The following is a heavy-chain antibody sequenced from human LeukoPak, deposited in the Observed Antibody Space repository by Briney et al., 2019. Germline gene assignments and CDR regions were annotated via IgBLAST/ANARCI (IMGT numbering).Heavy chain of an antibody. J-gene: IGHJ3*01. CDR2: IDKDAIEK. CDR3: ARGGLSYGCDV. V-gene: IGHV3-7*01. Sequence: PGGSLRLSCIASGFTISPYYMGWARQAPGKGLEWVANIDKDAIEKYYVDSVKGRFTISRDNAKNSLRLEMNSLGVEDTAVYYCARGGLSYGCDVWGPGTMVTVSS. CDR1: GFTISPYY.